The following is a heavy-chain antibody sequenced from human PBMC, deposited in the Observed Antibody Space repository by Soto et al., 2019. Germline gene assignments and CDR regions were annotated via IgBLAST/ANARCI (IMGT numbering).Heavy chain of an antibody. CDR2: IWYDGSNK. CDR3: ARWEDSKYYYGSGSSYFDY. D-gene: IGHD3-10*01. Sequence: PGGSLRLSCAASGFTLSSYGMHWVRQAPGKGLEWVAVIWYDGSNKYYADSVKGRFTISRDNSKNTLYLQMNSLRAEDTAVYYCARWEDSKYYYGSGSSYFDYGGQGTLVTVSS. J-gene: IGHJ4*02. V-gene: IGHV3-33*01. CDR1: GFTLSSYG.